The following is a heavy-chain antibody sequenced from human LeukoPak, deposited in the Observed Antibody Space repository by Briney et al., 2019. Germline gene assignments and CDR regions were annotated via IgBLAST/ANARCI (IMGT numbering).Heavy chain of an antibody. D-gene: IGHD4-17*01. CDR3: ARGAGTAVTKKKVYGMDV. Sequence: ASVKVSCKASGYTFTSYGISWVRQAPGQGLEWMGWISAYNGHTNYAQKLQGRVTMTTDTSTRTAYMELKSLRSDDTAVYYCARGAGTAVTKKKVYGMDVWGQGPTVTVSS. V-gene: IGHV1-18*01. CDR1: GYTFTSYG. CDR2: ISAYNGHT. J-gene: IGHJ6*02.